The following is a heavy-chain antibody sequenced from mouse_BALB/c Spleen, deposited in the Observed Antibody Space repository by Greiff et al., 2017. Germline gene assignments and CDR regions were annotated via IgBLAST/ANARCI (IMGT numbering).Heavy chain of an antibody. CDR2: ISSGGSYT. CDR1: GFTFSSYT. V-gene: IGHV5-6-4*01. D-gene: IGHD2-2*01. Sequence: DVKLVESGGGLVKPGGSLKLSCAASGFTFSSYTMSWVRQTPEKRLEWVATISSGGSYTYYPDSVKGRFTISRDNAKNTLYLQMSSLKSEDTAMYYCTRDGYYYAMDYWGQGTSVTVSS. CDR3: TRDGYYYAMDY. J-gene: IGHJ4*01.